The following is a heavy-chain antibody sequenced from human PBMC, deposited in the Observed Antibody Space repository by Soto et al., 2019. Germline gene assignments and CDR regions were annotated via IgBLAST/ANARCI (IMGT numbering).Heavy chain of an antibody. J-gene: IGHJ4*02. CDR2: IWHDGSNK. V-gene: IGHV3-33*01. CDR1: GFRFRDYG. Sequence: QVQLVQSGGGVVQPGRSLRLSCETSGFRFRDYGMHWVRQAPGKGLEWVAVIWHDGSNKHYADSVKGRFTVSRDNSKSTLFLQRDTLRAEDTAVYYCARAPSAAGTVGFDFWGQGTPVTVSS. D-gene: IGHD1-1*01. CDR3: ARAPSAAGTVGFDF.